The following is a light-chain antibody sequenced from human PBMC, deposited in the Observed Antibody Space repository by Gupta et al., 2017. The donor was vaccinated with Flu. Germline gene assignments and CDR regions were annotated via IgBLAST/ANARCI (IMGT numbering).Light chain of an antibody. CDR1: SSDVGGYNY. Sequence: QSALTQPRSVSGSPGQSVTISCTGTSSDVGGYNYVSWYQQHPGKAPKLMIDDVSKRPSGGPVGFSGATSGNTASLTVAGGEAADEYYDYAASDDGSRVFGGGTKLTVL. CDR2: DVS. CDR3: ASDDGSRV. J-gene: IGLJ3*02. V-gene: IGLV2-11*01.